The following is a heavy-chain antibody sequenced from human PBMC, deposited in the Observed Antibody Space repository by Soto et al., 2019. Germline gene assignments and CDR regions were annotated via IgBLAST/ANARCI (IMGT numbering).Heavy chain of an antibody. CDR3: ARGGGYSGYLGGY. V-gene: IGHV4-34*01. CDR1: GGSFSGYF. Sequence: PSETLSLTSAVHGGSFSGYFWSWIRQPPGKGLEWIGEINHSGSTNYNPSLKSRVTISIDTSKNQFSLKLSSVTAADTAVYYCARGGGYSGYLGGYWGQGTMVTVSS. D-gene: IGHD5-12*01. J-gene: IGHJ4*02. CDR2: INHSGST.